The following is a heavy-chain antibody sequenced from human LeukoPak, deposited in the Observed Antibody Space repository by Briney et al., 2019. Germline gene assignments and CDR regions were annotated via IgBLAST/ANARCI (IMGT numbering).Heavy chain of an antibody. Sequence: PGGSLRLSCAASGFTVSSNYMSWVRQAPVKGLEWVSVFYADGSTYYADSAKGRFTISRDNSKNTLYLQMNSLRAEDTAVYYCARGDGYNFFDSWGQGTLVTVSS. J-gene: IGHJ4*02. V-gene: IGHV3-66*01. CDR3: ARGDGYNFFDS. CDR1: GFTVSSNY. D-gene: IGHD5-24*01. CDR2: FYADGST.